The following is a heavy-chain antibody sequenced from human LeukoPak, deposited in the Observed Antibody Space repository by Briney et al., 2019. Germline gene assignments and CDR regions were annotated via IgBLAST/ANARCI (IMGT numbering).Heavy chain of an antibody. J-gene: IGHJ4*02. V-gene: IGHV4-34*01. D-gene: IGHD3-22*01. Sequence: SETLSLTCAVYGESFSGYYWSWIRQPPGRGLGWIGEINHSGSTSYSASLKSRVTISVDTSKNQFSLKLNSVTAADTAVYYCARGDEITMIEWGQGTLVTVSS. CDR2: INHSGST. CDR3: ARGDEITMIE. CDR1: GESFSGYY.